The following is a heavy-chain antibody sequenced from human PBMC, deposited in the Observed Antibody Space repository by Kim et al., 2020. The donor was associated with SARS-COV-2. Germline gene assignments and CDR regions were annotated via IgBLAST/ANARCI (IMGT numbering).Heavy chain of an antibody. J-gene: IGHJ4*02. CDR1: GFTFSTYD. V-gene: IGHV3-13*04. D-gene: IGHD1-1*01. CDR3: VRGGNPEPFDY. CDR2: IGTVGDT. Sequence: GGSLRLSCAASGFTFSTYDMHWVRQPTGKGLEWVSSIGTVGDTYYLGSVRGRFTISREDAKNSLYLQMRSLSAGDTAVYYCVRGGNPEPFDYWGQGSLVTVSS.